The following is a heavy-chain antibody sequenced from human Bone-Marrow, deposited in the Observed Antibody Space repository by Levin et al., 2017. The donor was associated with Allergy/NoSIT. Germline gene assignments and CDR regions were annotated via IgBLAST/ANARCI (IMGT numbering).Heavy chain of an antibody. CDR3: ARGPSGYCSSTSCYTSWYFDL. V-gene: IGHV1-8*01. CDR2: MNPNSGNT. J-gene: IGHJ2*01. D-gene: IGHD2-2*02. CDR1: GYTFTSYD. Sequence: ASVKVSCKASGYTFTSYDINWVRQATGQGLEWMGWMNPNSGNTGYAQKFQGRVTMTRNTSISTAYMELSSLRSEDTAVYYCARGPSGYCSSTSCYTSWYFDLWGRGTLVTVSS.